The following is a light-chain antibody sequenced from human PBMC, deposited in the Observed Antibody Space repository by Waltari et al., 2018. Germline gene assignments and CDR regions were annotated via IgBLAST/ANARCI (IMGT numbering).Light chain of an antibody. Sequence: DIVMTQSPDSLAVSLGERVTINCKSSQCLMYNSNDQNYLAWYQKKPGQPPTLLFYLASTRQYGCPDRFSGSGYATECTLTISSLKAEDVAVYYCQQYYSRRTFGQGTRVEIK. CDR2: LAS. CDR1: QCLMYNSNDQNY. V-gene: IGKV4-1*01. J-gene: IGKJ1*01. CDR3: QQYYSRRT.